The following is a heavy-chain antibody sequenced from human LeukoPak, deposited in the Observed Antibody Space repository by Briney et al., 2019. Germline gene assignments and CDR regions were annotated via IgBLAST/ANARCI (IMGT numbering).Heavy chain of an antibody. CDR1: GGPISSSSYY. D-gene: IGHD6-13*01. V-gene: IGHV4-39*01. J-gene: IGHJ5*02. Sequence: SETLSLTCTVSGGPISSSSYYWGWIRPPPGKGLEWIGSVYYSGSTYYNPSLKSRVTISVDTSKNQFSLKLSSVTAADTAVYYCARKGVAAAGPNWFDPWGQGTLVTVSS. CDR2: VYYSGST. CDR3: ARKGVAAAGPNWFDP.